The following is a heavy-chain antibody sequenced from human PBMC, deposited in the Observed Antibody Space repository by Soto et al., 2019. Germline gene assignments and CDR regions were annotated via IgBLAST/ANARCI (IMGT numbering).Heavy chain of an antibody. V-gene: IGHV3-23*01. D-gene: IGHD4-17*01. J-gene: IGHJ4*02. CDR1: GFTFSSYA. CDR2: IGGSGGST. Sequence: EVQLLESGGGLVQPGGSLRLSCAASGFTFSSYAMSWVRQAPGKGLEWVSAIGGSGGSTYYADPVKGRFTISRDNSKNTLYLQMNSLRAEDTAFYYCAKDHLYGDYPWFHFDYWGQGTLVTVSS. CDR3: AKDHLYGDYPWFHFDY.